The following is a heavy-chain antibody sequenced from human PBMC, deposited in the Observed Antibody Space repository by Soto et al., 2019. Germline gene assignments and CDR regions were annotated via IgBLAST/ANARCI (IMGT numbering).Heavy chain of an antibody. D-gene: IGHD3-10*01. CDR3: AKASGWFGEFDY. V-gene: IGHV3-23*01. CDR2: ISGSGGST. CDR1: GFTFSSYA. J-gene: IGHJ4*02. Sequence: EVQLLESGGGLVQAGGSLRLSCAASGFTFSSYAMSWVRQAPGKGPEWVSAISGSGGSTYYADSVKGRFTISRDNSKNTLYLQMNSLRAEDTAVYYCAKASGWFGEFDYWGQGTLVTVSS.